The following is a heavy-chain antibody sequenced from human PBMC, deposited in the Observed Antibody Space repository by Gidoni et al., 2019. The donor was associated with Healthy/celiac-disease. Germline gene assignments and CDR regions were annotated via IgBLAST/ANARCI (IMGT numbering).Heavy chain of an antibody. CDR3: ARADGSTVTTFSAFDI. V-gene: IGHV3-20*04. CDR1: GFTFDDYG. J-gene: IGHJ3*02. D-gene: IGHD4-17*01. Sequence: EVQLVESGGGVVRPGGSLRLSCAASGFTFDDYGMSWVRQAPGKGLGWVSGINWNGGSTGYADSVKGRFTISRDNAKNSLYLQMNSLRAEDTALYYCARADGSTVTTFSAFDIWGQGTMVTVSS. CDR2: INWNGGST.